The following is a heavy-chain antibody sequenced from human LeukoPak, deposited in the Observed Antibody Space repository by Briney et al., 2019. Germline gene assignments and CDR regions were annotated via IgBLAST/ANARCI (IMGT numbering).Heavy chain of an antibody. CDR3: ARKLRGIAAAGTRNWFDP. V-gene: IGHV1-2*02. J-gene: IGHJ5*02. D-gene: IGHD6-13*01. Sequence: ASVKVSCKASGYTFTGYYMHWVRQAPGQGLEWMGWINPNSGGTNYAQKFQGRVTMTRNTSISTAYMELSSLRSEDTAVYYCARKLRGIAAAGTRNWFDPWGQGTLVTVSS. CDR2: INPNSGGT. CDR1: GYTFTGYY.